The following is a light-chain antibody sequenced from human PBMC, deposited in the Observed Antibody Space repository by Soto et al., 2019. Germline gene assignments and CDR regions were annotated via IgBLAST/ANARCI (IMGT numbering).Light chain of an antibody. CDR3: QQFNDYPLT. V-gene: IGKV1D-13*01. J-gene: IGKJ4*01. Sequence: RMTQSPSTLCASVGDRVTITCRASQGISSALVWYQQKPGKAPNLLIYDASTLESGVPSRFSGSGYGTDFTLTISSLQPEDFATYYCQQFNDYPLTFGGGTKVDIK. CDR1: QGISSA. CDR2: DAS.